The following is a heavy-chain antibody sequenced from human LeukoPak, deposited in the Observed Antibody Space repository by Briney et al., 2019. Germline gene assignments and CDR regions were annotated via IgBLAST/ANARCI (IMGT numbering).Heavy chain of an antibody. J-gene: IGHJ4*02. CDR2: IYSGGST. CDR3: ARDYTGHFDY. V-gene: IGHV3-53*01. Sequence: GGSLRLSCAASGFTVGSNYMSWVRQAPGKGLEWVSVIYSGGSTYYADSVKGRFTISRDNSKNTLYLQMNSLRAEDTAVYYCARDYTGHFDYWGQGTLVTVSS. CDR1: GFTVGSNY.